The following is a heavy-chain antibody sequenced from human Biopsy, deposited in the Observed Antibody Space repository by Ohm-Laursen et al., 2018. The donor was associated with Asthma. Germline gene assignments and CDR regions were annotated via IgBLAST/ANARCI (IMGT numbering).Heavy chain of an antibody. CDR1: AYTFIGYH. V-gene: IGHV1-2*06. D-gene: IGHD3-9*01. J-gene: IGHJ3*02. Sequence: SVKVSCKASAYTFIGYHLHWVRQAPGEGLEWMGRINPNGGATIYAQKFRGRVTISRDTSASTAYMDLSSLRSEDTAVYYCARTYYDFLTGQVNDAFAMWGQGTMVTVSS. CDR3: ARTYYDFLTGQVNDAFAM. CDR2: INPNGGAT.